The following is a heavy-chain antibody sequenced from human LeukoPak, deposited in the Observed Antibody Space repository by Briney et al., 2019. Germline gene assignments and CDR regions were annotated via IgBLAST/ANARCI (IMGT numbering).Heavy chain of an antibody. CDR2: ISYDGSNK. V-gene: IGHV3-30*18. J-gene: IGHJ4*02. D-gene: IGHD6-13*01. Sequence: GGSLRLSCAASGFTFSSYAMHWVRQAPGKGLEWVAVISYDGSNKYYADSVKGRFTISRDNSKNTLYLQMNSLRAEDTAVYYCAKSFIESSSPSDYWGQGTLVTVSS. CDR1: GFTFSSYA. CDR3: AKSFIESSSPSDY.